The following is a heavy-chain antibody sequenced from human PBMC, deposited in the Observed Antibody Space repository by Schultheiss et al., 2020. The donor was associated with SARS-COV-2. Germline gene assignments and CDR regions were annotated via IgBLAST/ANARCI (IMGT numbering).Heavy chain of an antibody. CDR3: ARGLGTRSSSFNWFDP. CDR2: IYYSGST. D-gene: IGHD6-13*01. V-gene: IGHV4-61*08. J-gene: IGHJ5*02. CDR1: GGSIRSGDYY. Sequence: SQTLSLTCTVSGGSIRSGDYYWSWIRQPPGKGLEWIGYIYYSGSTNYNPSLKSRVTISVDTSKNQLSLKLSAVTAADTAVYYCARGLGTRSSSFNWFDPWGQGTLVTVSS.